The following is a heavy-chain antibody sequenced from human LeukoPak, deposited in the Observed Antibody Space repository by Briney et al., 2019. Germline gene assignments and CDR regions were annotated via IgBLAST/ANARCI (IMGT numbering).Heavy chain of an antibody. D-gene: IGHD2-21*02. Sequence: GGSLRLSCAASGFTFSGSAMHWVRQASGKGLEWVGRIRSKANSYATAYAASVKGRFTISRDDLKNTAYLQMNSLKTEDTAVYYCTRQGLEVVTARAYYYMDVWGKGTTVTVSS. J-gene: IGHJ6*03. CDR3: TRQGLEVVTARAYYYMDV. V-gene: IGHV3-73*01. CDR2: IRSKANSYAT. CDR1: GFTFSGSA.